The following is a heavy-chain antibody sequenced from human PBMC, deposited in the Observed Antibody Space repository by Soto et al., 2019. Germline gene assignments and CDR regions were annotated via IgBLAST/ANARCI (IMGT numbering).Heavy chain of an antibody. Sequence: GGSLRLSCAASGFTFSSYAMSWVRQAPGKGLKWVSAISGSGGSTYYADSVKGRFTISRDNSKNTLYLQMNSLRAEDTAVYYCANCIIVVVPAALDAFDLWGQGTMVTVSS. CDR1: GFTFSSYA. CDR2: ISGSGGST. D-gene: IGHD2-2*01. CDR3: ANCIIVVVPAALDAFDL. J-gene: IGHJ3*01. V-gene: IGHV3-23*01.